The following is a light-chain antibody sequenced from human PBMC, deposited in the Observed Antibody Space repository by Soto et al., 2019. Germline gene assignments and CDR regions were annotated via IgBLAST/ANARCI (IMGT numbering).Light chain of an antibody. J-gene: IGKJ1*01. Sequence: DIKMTQSPSTLSAFVGDRVTITCRASQSISSWLAWYQQKPGKAPKLLVYQASTLESGVPLRFSGSGSGTEFTLTINSLQSDDFATYYCQQYDSYSEAFGQGTKVDIK. CDR2: QAS. V-gene: IGKV1-5*03. CDR3: QQYDSYSEA. CDR1: QSISSW.